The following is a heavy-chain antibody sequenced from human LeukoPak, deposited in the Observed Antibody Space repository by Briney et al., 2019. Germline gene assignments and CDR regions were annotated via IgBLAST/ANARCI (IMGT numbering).Heavy chain of an antibody. Sequence: ASVKVSCKASGYTFTGYYIHWVRQAPGQGLEWMGIINPSGGSTSYAQNFQGRVTMTRDMSTSTVYMELSSLRSEGTAVYFCARDRGQHAFDIWGQGTMVTVSS. CDR3: ARDRGQHAFDI. CDR2: INPSGGST. D-gene: IGHD1-26*01. J-gene: IGHJ3*02. V-gene: IGHV1-46*01. CDR1: GYTFTGYY.